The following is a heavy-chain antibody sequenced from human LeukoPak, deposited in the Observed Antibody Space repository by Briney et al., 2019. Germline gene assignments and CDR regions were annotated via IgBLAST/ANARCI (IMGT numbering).Heavy chain of an antibody. D-gene: IGHD1-26*01. Sequence: PGGSLRLSCAASGFSFSSYAIRWVRQAPGKGLEWVGRIYYSGSTYYNPSHKSRVTISVDTSKNQFSLKLSSVTAADTALYYCAREGVGAMQDAFDIWGQGTMVTVSS. CDR3: AREGVGAMQDAFDI. CDR2: IYYSGST. CDR1: GFSFSSYAI. J-gene: IGHJ3*02. V-gene: IGHV4-4*02.